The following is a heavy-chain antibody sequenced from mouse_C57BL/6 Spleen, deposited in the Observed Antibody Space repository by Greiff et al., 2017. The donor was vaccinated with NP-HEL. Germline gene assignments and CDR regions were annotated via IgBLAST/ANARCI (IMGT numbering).Heavy chain of an antibody. V-gene: IGHV1-50*01. CDR1: GYTFTSYW. J-gene: IGHJ3*01. CDR2: IDPSDSYT. CDR3: ARGLTGTPFAY. Sequence: QVQLQQPGAELVKPGASVKLSCKASGYTFTSYWMQWVKQRPGQGLEWIGEIDPSDSYTNYNQKFKGKATLTVDTSSSPAYMQLSSLTSEDSAVYYCARGLTGTPFAYWGQGTLVTVSA. D-gene: IGHD4-1*01.